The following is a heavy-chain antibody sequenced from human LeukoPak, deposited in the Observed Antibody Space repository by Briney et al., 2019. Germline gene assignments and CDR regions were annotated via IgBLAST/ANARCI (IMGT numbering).Heavy chain of an antibody. CDR3: AREIVAGLGVSFDI. Sequence: SETLSLTCTVSGDSVNSGAYYWSWLRQPAGKEPEWIGRIYPLETTNYNPSLKSRVAISVDTSKNQFSLKLSSVTAADTAVYYCAREIVAGLGVSFDIWGQGTMVTVSS. V-gene: IGHV4-61*02. CDR2: IYPLETT. J-gene: IGHJ3*02. CDR1: GDSVNSGAYY. D-gene: IGHD6-19*01.